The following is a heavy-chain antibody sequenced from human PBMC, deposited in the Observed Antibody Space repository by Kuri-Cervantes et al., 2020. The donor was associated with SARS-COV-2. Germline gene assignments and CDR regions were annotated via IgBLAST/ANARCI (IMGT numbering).Heavy chain of an antibody. V-gene: IGHV1-18*04. J-gene: IGHJ5*02. CDR2: ISAYNGNT. CDR3: ARGRGQVITIFGVDPWRGGWFDP. Sequence: ASVKVSCKASGYTFTGYYMHWVRQAPGQGLEWMGWISAYNGNTNYAQKLQGRVTMTTDTSTSTAYMELRSLRSDDTAVYYCARGRGQVITIFGVDPWRGGWFDPWGQGTLVTVSS. D-gene: IGHD3-3*01. CDR1: GYTFTGYY.